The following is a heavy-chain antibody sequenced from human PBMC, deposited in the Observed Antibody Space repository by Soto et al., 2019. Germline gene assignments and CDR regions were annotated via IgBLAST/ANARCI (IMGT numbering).Heavy chain of an antibody. Sequence: QVQLRESGPGLVKPSQTLSLTCTVSGGSIRSGGYNWSWIRQLPGKGLEWIGYIFHTGNTYYNPSLKSRVTISVDTSQNQFSLRLSSVTAADTALYYCARDGYLDTYYFDYWGQGTLVTVSS. CDR1: GGSIRSGGYN. V-gene: IGHV4-31*03. J-gene: IGHJ4*02. D-gene: IGHD3-9*01. CDR2: IFHTGNT. CDR3: ARDGYLDTYYFDY.